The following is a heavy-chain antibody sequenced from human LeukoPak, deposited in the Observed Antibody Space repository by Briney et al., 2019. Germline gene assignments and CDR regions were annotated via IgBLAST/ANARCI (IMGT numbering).Heavy chain of an antibody. CDR2: ISYDGSNK. Sequence: GRSLRLSCAASGFTFSSYGMHWVRQAPGKGLEWVAVISYDGSNKYYADSVKGRFTISRDNSKNTLYLQMNSLRAEDTAVYYCARAHVTGVDAFDVWGRGAMVTVSS. CDR1: GFTFSSYG. V-gene: IGHV3-30*03. D-gene: IGHD2-21*02. CDR3: ARAHVTGVDAFDV. J-gene: IGHJ3*01.